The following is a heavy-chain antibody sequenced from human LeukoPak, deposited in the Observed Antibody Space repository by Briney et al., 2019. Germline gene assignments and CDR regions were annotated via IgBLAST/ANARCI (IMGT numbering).Heavy chain of an antibody. J-gene: IGHJ4*02. V-gene: IGHV1-46*01. CDR1: GYTFTHYY. D-gene: IGHD3-10*01. Sequence: ASVKDSCKASGYTFTHYYMHWVRQARGQGLEWMGVIGTSNGNTRYAQNFRGRVTMTRDTSTSTVYMDLSSLRFDDTAVYYCARDPGGDYFGPGAYYAYWGQGTLVTVSS. CDR3: ARDPGGDYFGPGAYYAY. CDR2: IGTSNGNT.